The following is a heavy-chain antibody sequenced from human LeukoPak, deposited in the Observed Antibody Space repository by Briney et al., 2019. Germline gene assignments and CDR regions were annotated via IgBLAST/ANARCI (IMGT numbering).Heavy chain of an antibody. V-gene: IGHV3-74*01. D-gene: IGHD3-16*01. CDR1: GFTFSSYW. CDR2: INSDGSST. CDR3: ARTSPTSHFDF. Sequence: GGSLRLSCAASGFTFSSYWMHWVRQAPGKGLVWVSRINSDGSSTSYADSVKGRFTISRDNAKNTLYLQMNSLRAEDTAVYYCARTSPTSHFDFWGQGTLVTVSS. J-gene: IGHJ4*02.